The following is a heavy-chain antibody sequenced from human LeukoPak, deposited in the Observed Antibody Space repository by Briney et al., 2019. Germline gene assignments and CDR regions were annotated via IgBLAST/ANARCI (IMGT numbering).Heavy chain of an antibody. D-gene: IGHD6-19*01. CDR3: ARVASGWPYYYYYMDV. CDR2: INHSGST. V-gene: IGHV4-39*07. J-gene: IGHJ6*03. Sequence: PSETLSLTCTVSGGSISSSSYYWGWIRQPPGKGLEWIGEINHSGSTYYNPSLKSRVTISVDTSKNQFSLKLSSVTAADTAVYYCARVASGWPYYYYYMDVWGKGTTVTVSS. CDR1: GGSISSSSYY.